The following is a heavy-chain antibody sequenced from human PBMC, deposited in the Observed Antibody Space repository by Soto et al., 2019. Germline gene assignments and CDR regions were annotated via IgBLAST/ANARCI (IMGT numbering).Heavy chain of an antibody. CDR2: IYYSGST. Sequence: SETLSLTCSVSGGSISSYYWSWIRQPPGKGLEWIGYIYYSGSTNYNPSLKSRVTISVDTSKNQFSLKLSSVTAADTAVYYCARGFQESSGWYEGWFDPWGQGTLVTVSS. J-gene: IGHJ5*02. V-gene: IGHV4-59*01. CDR1: GGSISSYY. CDR3: ARGFQESSGWYEGWFDP. D-gene: IGHD6-19*01.